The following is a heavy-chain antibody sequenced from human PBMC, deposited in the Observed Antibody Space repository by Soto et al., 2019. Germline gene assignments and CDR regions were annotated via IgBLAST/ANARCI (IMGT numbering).Heavy chain of an antibody. CDR3: ARGRPAKRIVVVVAAISYFDY. Sequence: PSETLSLTCAVYGGSFSGYYWSWIRQPPGKGLEWIGEINHSGSTYYNPSLKSRVTISVDTSKNQFSLKLSSVTAADTAVYYCARGRPAKRIVVVVAAISYFDYWGQGTLVTVSS. CDR2: INHSGST. V-gene: IGHV4-34*01. D-gene: IGHD2-15*01. J-gene: IGHJ4*02. CDR1: GGSFSGYY.